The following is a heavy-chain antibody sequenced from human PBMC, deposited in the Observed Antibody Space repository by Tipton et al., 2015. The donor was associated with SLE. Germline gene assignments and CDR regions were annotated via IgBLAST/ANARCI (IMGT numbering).Heavy chain of an antibody. J-gene: IGHJ3*02. CDR1: GFTFSDYY. Sequence: SLRLSCAASGFTFSDYYMSWVRQAPGKGLEWVSAISGSGGSTYYADSVKGRFTISRDNSKNTLYLQMNSLRAEDTAVYYCAKEGRGYSAYDAFDIWGQGTMVTVSS. CDR3: AKEGRGYSAYDAFDI. D-gene: IGHD5-12*01. V-gene: IGHV3-23*01. CDR2: ISGSGGST.